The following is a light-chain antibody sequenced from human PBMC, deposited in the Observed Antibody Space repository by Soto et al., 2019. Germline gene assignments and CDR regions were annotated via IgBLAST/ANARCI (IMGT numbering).Light chain of an antibody. J-gene: IGKJ4*01. CDR2: GSS. CDR3: QQYNNWGLS. V-gene: IGKV3D-15*01. Sequence: IVMTQSPATLSVSPGEGVTLSCRASENVGTNLAWYQQKPGQAPRLLIYGSSTRATGIPATFSGSGSGTEFTLTIRSLQSEESAIYYCQQYNNWGLSFGGGTKVEIK. CDR1: ENVGTN.